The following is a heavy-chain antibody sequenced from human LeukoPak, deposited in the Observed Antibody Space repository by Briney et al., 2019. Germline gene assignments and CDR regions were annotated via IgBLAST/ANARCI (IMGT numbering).Heavy chain of an antibody. CDR3: VKDNPLDY. CDR2: ISSSGSSI. J-gene: IGHJ4*02. V-gene: IGHV3-48*03. Sequence: GGSLRLSCAASGFTFSSYEMNWVRQAPGKGLEWVSYISSSGSSIYYADSVKGRFTISRDNSKNTLYLHINSLRAEDTALYYCVKDNPLDYWGQGTLVTVSS. CDR1: GFTFSSYE.